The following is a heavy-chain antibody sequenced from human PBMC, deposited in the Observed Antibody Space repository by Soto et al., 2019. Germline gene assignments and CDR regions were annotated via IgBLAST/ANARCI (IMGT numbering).Heavy chain of an antibody. V-gene: IGHV1-69*06. J-gene: IGHJ6*02. CDR3: ARGEEGIVVVPAAIDYYYGMDV. Sequence: ASVKVSCKASGGTFSSYAISWVRQAPGQGLEWMGGIIPIFGTANYAQKFQGRVTITADKSTSTAYMELSSLRSEDTAVYYCARGEEGIVVVPAAIDYYYGMDVWGQGTTVTVSS. CDR1: GGTFSSYA. CDR2: IIPIFGTA. D-gene: IGHD2-2*01.